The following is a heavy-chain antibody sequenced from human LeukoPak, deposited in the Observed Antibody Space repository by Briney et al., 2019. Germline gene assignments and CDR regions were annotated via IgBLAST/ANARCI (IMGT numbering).Heavy chain of an antibody. CDR1: GFTFSDYY. J-gene: IGHJ4*02. CDR2: ISSSGSTI. Sequence: GGSLRLSCAASGFTFSDYYMSWIRQAPGKGLEWVSYISSSGSTIYYAESVKGRFTISRDNAKNSLYLQMNSLSAEDTAVYYCARGYRWLQLSIRCPFDYWGQGTLVTVSS. CDR3: ARGYRWLQLSIRCPFDY. V-gene: IGHV3-11*01. D-gene: IGHD5-24*01.